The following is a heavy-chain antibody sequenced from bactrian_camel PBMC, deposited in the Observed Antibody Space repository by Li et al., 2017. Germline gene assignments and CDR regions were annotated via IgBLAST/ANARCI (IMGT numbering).Heavy chain of an antibody. CDR1: GYTSGNTD. Sequence: DVQLVESGGGSVQAGESLRLSCAASGYTSGNTDRLRCMGWFRQVPGKEREEVAIIYTYGGSTRYADFVKGRFTISQENDKNTVYLEMNNLRVEDTAVYYCEADSPDYDAGWYSSCPNPEFGTWGQGTQVTVS. CDR3: EADSPDYDAGWYSSCPNPEFGT. J-gene: IGHJ6*01. D-gene: IGHD1*01. V-gene: IGHV3S40*01. CDR2: IYTYGGST.